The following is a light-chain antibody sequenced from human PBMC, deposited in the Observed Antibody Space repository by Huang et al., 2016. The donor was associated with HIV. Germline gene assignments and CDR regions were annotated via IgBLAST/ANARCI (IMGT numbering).Light chain of an antibody. Sequence: ELVMTQSPATLSVSPGDRATLSCRASQSVSRHLAWYQQKPGQGPRLLIYGASTRATGIPDRFSGSGSGTEFTLTISSLQSEDFAVYYCHQYNNWPPWTFGQGTKVEIK. CDR3: HQYNNWPPWT. CDR2: GAS. V-gene: IGKV3-15*01. CDR1: QSVSRH. J-gene: IGKJ1*01.